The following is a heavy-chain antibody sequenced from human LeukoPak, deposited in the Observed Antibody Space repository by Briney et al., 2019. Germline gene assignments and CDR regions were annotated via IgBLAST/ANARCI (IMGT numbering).Heavy chain of an antibody. CDR1: GGSISSYY. CDR2: IYYSGST. Sequence: SETLSLTCTVSGGSISSYYWSWIRQPPGKGLEWIGYIYYSGSTNYNPSLKSRVTISVDTSKNQFSLKLGSVTAADTAVYYCAREGRLRSFDPWGQGTLVTVSS. V-gene: IGHV4-59*01. J-gene: IGHJ5*02. D-gene: IGHD5/OR15-5a*01. CDR3: AREGRLRSFDP.